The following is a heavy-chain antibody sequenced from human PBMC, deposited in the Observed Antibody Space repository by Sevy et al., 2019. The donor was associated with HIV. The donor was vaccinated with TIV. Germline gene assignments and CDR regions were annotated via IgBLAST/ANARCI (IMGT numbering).Heavy chain of an antibody. Sequence: GGSLRLSCAASGFTFSDYYMNWIRQAPGKGLEWVAYISSSGRIIYYEDSVKGRFTISWDNAKNSLFLQMNSLRAEDTAVYYCARERQEWPFYGMDVWGQRTTVTVSS. D-gene: IGHD2-8*01. V-gene: IGHV3-11*01. J-gene: IGHJ6*02. CDR1: GFTFSDYY. CDR3: ARERQEWPFYGMDV. CDR2: ISSSGRII.